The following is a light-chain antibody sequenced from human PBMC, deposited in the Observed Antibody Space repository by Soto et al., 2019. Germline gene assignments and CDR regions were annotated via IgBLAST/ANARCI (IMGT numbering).Light chain of an antibody. CDR2: RTF. CDR1: QSIASSY. J-gene: IGKJ3*01. CDR3: QQRSNWPTFT. Sequence: EIVLTQSPGTLSLSPGERATLSCRASQSIASSYLAWYQQKPGQPPRLLLYRTFNRATGIPDRFSGSGSGTDFTLTISRLEPEDFAVYYCQQRSNWPTFTFGPGTKVDIK. V-gene: IGKV3D-20*02.